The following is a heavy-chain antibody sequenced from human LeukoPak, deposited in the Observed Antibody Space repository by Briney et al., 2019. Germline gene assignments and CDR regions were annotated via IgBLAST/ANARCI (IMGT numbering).Heavy chain of an antibody. V-gene: IGHV4-39*01. CDR1: GDSISSSSYY. D-gene: IGHD4-23*01. J-gene: IGHJ3*02. CDR3: ARRARNSDPLDI. Sequence: SETLSLTCTVSGDSISSSSYYWGWVRQPPGKGLEWIGNIYYSGSIYYNPSLKSRVTISVDTSKNQFSLKLTSGTAADTAVYYCARRARNSDPLDIWGQGTMVTVSS. CDR2: IYYSGSI.